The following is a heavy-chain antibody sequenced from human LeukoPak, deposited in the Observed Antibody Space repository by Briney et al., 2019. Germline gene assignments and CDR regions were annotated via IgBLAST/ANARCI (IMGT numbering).Heavy chain of an antibody. V-gene: IGHV3-48*04. CDR2: ISSSGSTI. CDR3: ARDPRPMAPLDY. J-gene: IGHJ4*02. Sequence: PGGSLRLSCAASGFTFSSYGMHWVRRAPGKGLEWVSYISSSGSTIYYADSVKGRFTISRDNAKNSLYLQMNSLRAEDTAVYYCARDPRPMAPLDYWGQGTLVTVSS. D-gene: IGHD3-10*01. CDR1: GFTFSSYG.